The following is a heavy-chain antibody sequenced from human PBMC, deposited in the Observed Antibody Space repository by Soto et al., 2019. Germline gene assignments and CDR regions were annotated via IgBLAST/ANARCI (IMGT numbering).Heavy chain of an antibody. CDR2: IHNSGTT. D-gene: IGHD3-10*01. V-gene: IGHV4-31*11. CDR3: ARDPIVRGVVGWYFDL. CDR1: GGSISRSVYY. J-gene: IGHJ2*01. Sequence: QVQLQESGPGLVKPSQTLSLTCAVSGGSISRSVYYCNWIRQHPGKGLEWIGYIHNSGTTYYNPVLKSRLTFSVDTSKNQFSLKLSSVTTADTAVYYCARDPIVRGVVGWYFDLWGRGTLVTVSS.